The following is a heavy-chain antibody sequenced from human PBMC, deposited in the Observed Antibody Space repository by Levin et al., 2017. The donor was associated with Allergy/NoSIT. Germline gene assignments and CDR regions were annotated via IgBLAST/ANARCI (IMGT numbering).Heavy chain of an antibody. V-gene: IGHV4-34*01. J-gene: IGHJ4*02. D-gene: IGHD2-15*01. CDR1: GGSFSGYY. CDR3: ARGNPRRPDYCSGGSCYPTYFDY. Sequence: SETLSLTCAVYGGSFSGYYWSWIRQPPGKGLEWIGEINHSGSTNYNPSLKSRVTISVDTSKNQFSLKLSSVTAADTAVYYCARGNPRRPDYCSGGSCYPTYFDYWGQGTLVTVSS. CDR2: INHSGST.